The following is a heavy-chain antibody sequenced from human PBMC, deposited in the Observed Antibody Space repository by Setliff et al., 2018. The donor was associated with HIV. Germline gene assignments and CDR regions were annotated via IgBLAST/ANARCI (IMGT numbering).Heavy chain of an antibody. J-gene: IGHJ4*02. D-gene: IGHD6-19*01. V-gene: IGHV4-59*11. CDR3: ARGKQWLPHVY. Sequence: PSETLSLICTVSGGSISSHYWSWIRQPPGKGLEWIGNIYYSGSTNYNPSLKSRVTISIDTFKNQFSLNMSSVTAADTAVYYCARGKQWLPHVYWGQGTLVTVSS. CDR2: IYYSGST. CDR1: GGSISSHY.